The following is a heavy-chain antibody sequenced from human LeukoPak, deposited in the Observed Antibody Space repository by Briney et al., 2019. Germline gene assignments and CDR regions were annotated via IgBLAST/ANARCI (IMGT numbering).Heavy chain of an antibody. CDR3: ARDFGVRLGRSYYGYFDY. J-gene: IGHJ4*02. Sequence: SVKVFCKASGGTFSSYAISWVRQAPGQGLEWMGGIIPIFGTANYAQKFQGRVTITTDESTSTAYMELSSLRSEDTAVYYCARDFGVRLGRSYYGYFDYWGQGTLVTVSS. D-gene: IGHD3-16*01. CDR1: GGTFSSYA. CDR2: IIPIFGTA. V-gene: IGHV1-69*05.